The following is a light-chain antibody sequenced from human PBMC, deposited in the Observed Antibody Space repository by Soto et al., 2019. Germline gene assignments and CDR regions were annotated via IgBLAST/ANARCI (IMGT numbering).Light chain of an antibody. CDR1: RSVSSN. CDR2: AAS. V-gene: IGKV3-15*01. J-gene: IGKJ4*01. Sequence: EIVMTQSPATLSVSPGDRATLSCRARRSVSSNLAWYQQKPGQAPRLLIYAASTRATGIPARFSGSGSGTEFTLTISSQQSEDFAVYYCQQYNNWPPLTFGGGTKVEIK. CDR3: QQYNNWPPLT.